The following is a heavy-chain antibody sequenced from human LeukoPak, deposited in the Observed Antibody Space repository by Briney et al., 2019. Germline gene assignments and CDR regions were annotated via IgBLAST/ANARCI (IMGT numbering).Heavy chain of an antibody. CDR2: IRYDGSNK. V-gene: IGHV3-30*02. CDR3: AKGWGQLRFLEWLLD. D-gene: IGHD3-3*01. CDR1: GFTFNSYG. Sequence: GGSLRLSCAASGFTFNSYGMHWVRQAPGKGLEWVAFIRYDGSNKYYADSVKGRFTISRDNSKNTLYLQMNSLRAEDTAVYYCAKGWGQLRFLEWLLDWGQGTLVTVSS. J-gene: IGHJ4*02.